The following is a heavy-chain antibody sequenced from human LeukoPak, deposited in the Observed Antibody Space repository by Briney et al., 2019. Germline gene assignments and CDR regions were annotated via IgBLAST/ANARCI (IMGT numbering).Heavy chain of an antibody. D-gene: IGHD3-10*01. J-gene: IGHJ4*02. Sequence: SETLSLTCTVSGDSISTSNSYWGWIRQPPGKGLEWIGSIFYSGSTDYNPSLKSRVTISVDTSKNQFSLKLSSVTAADTAVYYCARQSGFGELLWPFDYWGQGTLVTVSS. CDR3: ARQSGFGELLWPFDY. V-gene: IGHV4-39*01. CDR2: IFYSGST. CDR1: GDSISTSNSY.